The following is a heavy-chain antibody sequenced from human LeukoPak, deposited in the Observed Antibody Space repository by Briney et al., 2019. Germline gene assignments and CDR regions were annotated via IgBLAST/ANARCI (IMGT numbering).Heavy chain of an antibody. CDR3: ATGGSGSIDY. V-gene: IGHV1-24*01. Sequence: ASVKVSCKASGYTLTELSMHWVRQAPGKGLEWMGGFDPEDGETIYAQKFQGRVTMTEDTSTDTAYMELSSLRSEDTALYYCATGGSGSIDYWGQGTLVTVSS. J-gene: IGHJ4*02. CDR1: GYTLTELS. CDR2: FDPEDGET. D-gene: IGHD3-10*01.